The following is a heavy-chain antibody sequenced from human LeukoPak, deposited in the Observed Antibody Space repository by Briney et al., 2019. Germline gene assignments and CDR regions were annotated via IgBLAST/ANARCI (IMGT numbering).Heavy chain of an antibody. CDR3: EGGGGYFDY. J-gene: IGHJ4*02. CDR2: IWYDGSAD. D-gene: IGHD3-16*01. Sequence: PGGSLRLSCAASGFTFEIHNMHWVRQAPGKGLEWVAIIWYDGSADYYADSVKGRFTIARDNSKNTLYLQMDSLRAEDTAVYYCEGGGGYFDYWGQGTLVTVSS. V-gene: IGHV3-33*01. CDR1: GFTFEIHN.